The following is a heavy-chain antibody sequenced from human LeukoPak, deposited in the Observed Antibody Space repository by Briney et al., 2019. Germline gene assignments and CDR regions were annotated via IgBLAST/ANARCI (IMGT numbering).Heavy chain of an antibody. V-gene: IGHV1-69*04. CDR3: ARDNGSSWYTNAFDI. J-gene: IGHJ3*02. CDR2: IIPILGIA. CDR1: GGTFSSYA. D-gene: IGHD6-13*01. Sequence: SVKVSCKASGGTFSSYAISWVRQAPGQGLEWMGRIIPILGIANYAQKFQGRVTITADKSTSTAYMELSSLRSEDTAVYYCARDNGSSWYTNAFDIWGQGTMVTVSS.